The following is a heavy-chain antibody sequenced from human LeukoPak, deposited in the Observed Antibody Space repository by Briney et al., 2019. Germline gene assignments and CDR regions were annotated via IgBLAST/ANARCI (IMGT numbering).Heavy chain of an antibody. CDR2: ISSSSSTI. D-gene: IGHD1-26*01. Sequence: PGGSLRLSCGASGFTFDDYWMSWVRQAPGKGLEWVSYISSSSSTIYYADSVKGRFTISRDNAKNSLYLQMDSLRAEDTAVYYCARDFDGGASDYWGQGTLVTVSS. CDR3: ARDFDGGASDY. V-gene: IGHV3-48*01. J-gene: IGHJ4*02. CDR1: GFTFDDYW.